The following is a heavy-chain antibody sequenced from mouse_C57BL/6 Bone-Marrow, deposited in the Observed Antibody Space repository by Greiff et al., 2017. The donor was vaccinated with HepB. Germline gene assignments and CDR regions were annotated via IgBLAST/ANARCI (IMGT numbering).Heavy chain of an antibody. V-gene: IGHV5-6*01. Sequence: EVKLVESGGDLVKPGGSLKLSCAASGFTFSSYGMSWVRQTPDKRLEWVATISSGGSYTYYPDSVKGRFTISRDNAKNTLYLQMSSLKSEDTAMYYCARQGYYGNYDFDVWGTGTTVTVSS. CDR2: ISSGGSYT. J-gene: IGHJ1*03. D-gene: IGHD2-1*01. CDR3: ARQGYYGNYDFDV. CDR1: GFTFSSYG.